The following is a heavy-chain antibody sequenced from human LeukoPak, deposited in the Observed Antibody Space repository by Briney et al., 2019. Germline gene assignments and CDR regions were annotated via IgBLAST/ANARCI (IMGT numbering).Heavy chain of an antibody. CDR1: GYTITSYD. D-gene: IGHD6-19*01. J-gene: IGHJ6*02. CDR2: MNPNSGNT. CDR3: ARVAVAGTGEYYYYYGMDV. V-gene: IGHV1-8*01. Sequence: EASVKVSCKASGYTITSYDINWVRQATGQGLEWMGWMNPNSGNTGYAQKFQGRVTMTRNTSISTAYMELSSLRSEDTAVYYCARVAVAGTGEYYYYYGMDVWGQGTTVTVSS.